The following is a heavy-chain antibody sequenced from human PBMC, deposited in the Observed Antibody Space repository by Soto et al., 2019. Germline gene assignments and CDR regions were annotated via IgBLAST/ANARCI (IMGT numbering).Heavy chain of an antibody. CDR1: GFTFSSYG. J-gene: IGHJ4*02. D-gene: IGHD6-13*01. CDR2: ISYDGSNK. CDR3: AKDLGAAGIGGFDY. Sequence: QVQLVESGGGVVQPGRSLRLSCAASGFTFSSYGMHWVRQAPGKGLEWVAVISYDGSNKYYADSVKGRFTISRDNSKNTLYLQMNSLRAEDTAVYYCAKDLGAAGIGGFDYWGQGTLVTVSS. V-gene: IGHV3-30*18.